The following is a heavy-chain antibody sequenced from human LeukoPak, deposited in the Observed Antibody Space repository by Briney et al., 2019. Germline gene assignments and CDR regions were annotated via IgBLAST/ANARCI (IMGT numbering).Heavy chain of an antibody. CDR1: GFTFDIYT. CDR3: ARDRLGDYDNSGYYDN. D-gene: IGHD3-22*01. V-gene: IGHV3-21*04. Sequence: GGSLRLSCAASGFTFDIYTMIWVRQAPGKGLEWVSSIDSYNSIYYADSLKGRFTISRDNAKNSVYLQMNNLRAEDTAVYYCARDRLGDYDNSGYYDNWGQGTLVTVSS. CDR2: IDSYNSI. J-gene: IGHJ4*02.